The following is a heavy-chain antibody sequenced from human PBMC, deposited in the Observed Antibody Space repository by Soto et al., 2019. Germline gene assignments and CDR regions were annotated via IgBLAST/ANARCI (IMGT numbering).Heavy chain of an antibody. CDR1: GGPFSSYT. V-gene: IGHV1-69*12. Sequence: QVQLVQSGAEVKKPGSSVKVSCKVCGGPFSSYTLSWVRQAPGQGPEWMGEIIPLFGTTNYVQGFQGRLTIAADVSTNTAYMELSSLRSDDTALYYCVRDSIAASGFDSWGQGTLVTVS. D-gene: IGHD6-13*01. CDR2: IIPLFGTT. J-gene: IGHJ4*02. CDR3: VRDSIAASGFDS.